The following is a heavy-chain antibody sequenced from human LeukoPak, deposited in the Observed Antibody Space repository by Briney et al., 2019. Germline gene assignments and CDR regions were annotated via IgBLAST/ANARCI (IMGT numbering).Heavy chain of an antibody. D-gene: IGHD1-7*01. CDR2: IIPILGIA. Sequence: ASVKVSCKASGGTFSSYAISWVRQAPGQGLEWMGRIIPILGIANYAQKFQGRVTITADKSTSTAYMELSSLRSEDTAVYYCASRPHGWNYAVDYWGQGTLVTVSS. J-gene: IGHJ4*02. V-gene: IGHV1-69*04. CDR3: ASRPHGWNYAVDY. CDR1: GGTFSSYA.